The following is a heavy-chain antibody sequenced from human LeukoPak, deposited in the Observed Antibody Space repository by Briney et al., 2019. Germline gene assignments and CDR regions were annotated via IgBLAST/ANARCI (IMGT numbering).Heavy chain of an antibody. CDR1: GFTFSGSA. V-gene: IGHV3-73*01. CDR2: IRSKPNNYAT. J-gene: IGHJ4*02. D-gene: IGHD1-1*01. Sequence: PGGSLRLSCAASGFTFSGSAIYWVRQASGKGLEWVGRIRSKPNNYATAYAASVKGRFTISRDESKNTAYLQVNSLTVEDTAVYYCTRWPKDGTPFDYWGPGTLVTVSS. CDR3: TRWPKDGTPFDY.